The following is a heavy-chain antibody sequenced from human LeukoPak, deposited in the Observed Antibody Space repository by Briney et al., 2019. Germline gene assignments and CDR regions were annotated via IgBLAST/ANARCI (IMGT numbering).Heavy chain of an antibody. CDR2: ISDSGDIT. D-gene: IGHD6-19*01. CDR3: AKDARRTSGWYFFDY. Sequence: PGGSLRLSCAASGFAFSNQAMGWVRQASGKGLEWFSVISDSGDITYYADSVKGRFTISRDNSKNTLFLQMNSLRVGDTAIYYCAKDARRTSGWYFFDYWGQGTLVTVSS. V-gene: IGHV3-23*01. CDR1: GFAFSNQA. J-gene: IGHJ4*02.